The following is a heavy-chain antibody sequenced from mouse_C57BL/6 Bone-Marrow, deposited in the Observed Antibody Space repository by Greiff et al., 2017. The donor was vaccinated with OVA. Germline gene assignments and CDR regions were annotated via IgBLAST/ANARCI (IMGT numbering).Heavy chain of an antibody. Sequence: EVQRVESGPELVKPGASVKMSCKASGYTFTDYNMHWVKQSHGKSLEWIGYINPNNGGTSYNQKFKGKATLTVNKSSSTAYMELRSLTSEDSAVYYCARGGYYWFAYWGQGTLVTVSA. CDR3: ARGGYYWFAY. V-gene: IGHV1-22*01. CDR2: INPNNGGT. CDR1: GYTFTDYN. D-gene: IGHD2-3*01. J-gene: IGHJ3*01.